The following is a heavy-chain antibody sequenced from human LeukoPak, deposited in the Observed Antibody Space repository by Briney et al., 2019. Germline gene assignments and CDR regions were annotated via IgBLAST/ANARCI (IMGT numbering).Heavy chain of an antibody. CDR3: ARGPPTSFIVVVPAAKTPNWFDP. Sequence: GASVKVSYKASGYTFTGYYMHWVRQAPGQGLEWMGWINPNSGGTNYAQKFQGWVTMTRDTSISTAYMELSRLRSDDTAVYYCARGPPTSFIVVVPAAKTPNWFDPWGQGTLVTVSS. V-gene: IGHV1-2*04. CDR1: GYTFTGYY. D-gene: IGHD2-2*01. J-gene: IGHJ5*02. CDR2: INPNSGGT.